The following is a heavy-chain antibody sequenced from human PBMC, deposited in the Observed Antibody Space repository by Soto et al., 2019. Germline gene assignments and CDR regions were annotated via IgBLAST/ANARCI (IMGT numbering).Heavy chain of an antibody. CDR1: GFIFRSYA. Sequence: QAGGSLRLSCAASGFIFRSYAMSWVRQAPGKGLEWVAAISGSGGSTYYADSVKGRFTISRDNSKNTVYLQVNSLRVDDTAVYYCAKYSPGYSYGLSTLGPFYGMDVWGQGTTVTVSS. D-gene: IGHD5-18*01. CDR3: AKYSPGYSYGLSTLGPFYGMDV. V-gene: IGHV3-23*01. J-gene: IGHJ6*02. CDR2: ISGSGGST.